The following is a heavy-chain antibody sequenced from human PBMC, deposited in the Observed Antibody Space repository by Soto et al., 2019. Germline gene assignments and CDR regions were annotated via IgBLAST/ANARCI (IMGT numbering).Heavy chain of an antibody. CDR2: IYYDGSNT. Sequence: GGSLRLSCAASGFTFSAYGMHWVRQAPGKGLEWVAVIYYDGSNTYYVDSVKGRFTVSRDNSKNTLYLEMNSLRVEDTAVYYCARDPDRGFGIVYWGQGTLVTVSS. V-gene: IGHV3-33*01. D-gene: IGHD3-10*01. CDR3: ARDPDRGFGIVY. J-gene: IGHJ4*02. CDR1: GFTFSAYG.